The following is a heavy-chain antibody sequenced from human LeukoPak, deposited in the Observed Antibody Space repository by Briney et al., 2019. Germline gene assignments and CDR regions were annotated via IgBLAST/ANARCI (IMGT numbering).Heavy chain of an antibody. V-gene: IGHV4-30-4*01. Sequence: SETLSLTCTVSGDSISSGDYYWSWIRQPPGKGLEWIGYIYYSGSTYYNPSPKSRVTISVDTSNNLFSLRLSSVTAADTAVYYCARTDSSGYYGAYWGQGTLVTVSS. D-gene: IGHD3-22*01. CDR3: ARTDSSGYYGAY. J-gene: IGHJ4*02. CDR1: GDSISSGDYY. CDR2: IYYSGST.